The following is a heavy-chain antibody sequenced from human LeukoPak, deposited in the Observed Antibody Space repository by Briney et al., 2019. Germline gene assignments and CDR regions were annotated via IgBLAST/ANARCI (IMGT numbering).Heavy chain of an antibody. CDR3: ARDERYDFWSGYYRD. Sequence: PGGSLRLSCAASGFTFSSYSMNWVRQAPGKGLEWVSYISSSSSTIHYADSVKGRFTISRDNAKNSLYLQMNSLRAEDTAVYYCARDERYDFWSGYYRDWGQGTLVTVSS. D-gene: IGHD3-3*01. CDR2: ISSSSSTI. CDR1: GFTFSSYS. V-gene: IGHV3-48*01. J-gene: IGHJ4*02.